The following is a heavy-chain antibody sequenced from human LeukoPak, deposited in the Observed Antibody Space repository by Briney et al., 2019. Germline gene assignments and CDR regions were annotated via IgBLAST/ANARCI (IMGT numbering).Heavy chain of an antibody. D-gene: IGHD2-2*02. V-gene: IGHV3-30-3*01. J-gene: IGHJ5*02. CDR2: ISYDGGNK. Sequence: GGSLRLSWAASGFILSNYAIHWVRQAPGKGLEWVAIISYDGGNKYYADSVKGRFTISRDNSKNTLYLQMNSLRAEDTAVYYCARGAHSCSSTSCYKNWFDPWGQGTLVTVSS. CDR1: GFILSNYA. CDR3: ARGAHSCSSTSCYKNWFDP.